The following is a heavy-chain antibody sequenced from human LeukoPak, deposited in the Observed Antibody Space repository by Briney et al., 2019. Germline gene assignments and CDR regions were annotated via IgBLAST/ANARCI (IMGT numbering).Heavy chain of an antibody. D-gene: IGHD2-15*01. Sequence: SETLSLTRTVSGYSISSTYYWGWIRQPPGKGLEWIGYIYYTGSTNYNPSLKSRVTISIDTSKNQFSLKLSSVTAADTAVYYCARDRSYNWFDPWGQGTLVTVSS. J-gene: IGHJ5*02. CDR2: IYYTGST. CDR1: GYSISSTYY. V-gene: IGHV4-61*01. CDR3: ARDRSYNWFDP.